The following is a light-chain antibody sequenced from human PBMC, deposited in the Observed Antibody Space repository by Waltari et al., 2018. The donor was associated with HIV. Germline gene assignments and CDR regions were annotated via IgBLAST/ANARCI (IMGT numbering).Light chain of an antibody. V-gene: IGLV1-47*01. CDR1: SSNIGSNY. CDR3: AVWDDTLSGHLV. J-gene: IGLJ2*01. Sequence: QSALAQPPSASGTPGQRVTIPCSGSSSNIGSNYVHRSQPRPGTAPKLLIYRNNQRPSGVPDRFSGSKSGTSASLAISGLRSEDEADYYCAVWDDTLSGHLVFGGGTKLTVL. CDR2: RNN.